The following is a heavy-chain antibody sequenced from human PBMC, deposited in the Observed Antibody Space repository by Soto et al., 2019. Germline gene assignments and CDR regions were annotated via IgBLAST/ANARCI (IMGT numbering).Heavy chain of an antibody. V-gene: IGHV1-69*12. CDR2: IMPVFATP. CDR3: ARDKDRQQLGGNYYYILDV. CDR1: GGTFSTSA. Sequence: QVQLMQSGAEVKKPESSVKVSCKASGGTFSTSAISWVRQAPGEGLEWVGGIMPVFATPDYAQKFQGRVTMSADESTTTAYLELTSLTTDDTAVYYCARDKDRQQLGGNYYYILDVWGQGTAITVSS. J-gene: IGHJ6*02. D-gene: IGHD3-3*02.